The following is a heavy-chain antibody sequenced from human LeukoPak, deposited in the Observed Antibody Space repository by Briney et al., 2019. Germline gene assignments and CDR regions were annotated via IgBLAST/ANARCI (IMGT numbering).Heavy chain of an antibody. V-gene: IGHV3-21*04. Sequence: GGSLRLSCAASGFTFSSYSMNWVRQAPGKGLEWVSSISSSSSYIYYADSVKGRFTISRDNAKNSLYLQMNSLRAEDTALYYCAKGGGDYDILTGYYTGMDVWGQGTTVTVSS. J-gene: IGHJ6*02. CDR1: GFTFSSYS. CDR3: AKGGGDYDILTGYYTGMDV. D-gene: IGHD3-9*01. CDR2: ISSSSSYI.